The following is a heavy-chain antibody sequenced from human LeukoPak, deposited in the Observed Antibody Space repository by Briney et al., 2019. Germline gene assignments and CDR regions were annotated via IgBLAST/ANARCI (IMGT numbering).Heavy chain of an antibody. V-gene: IGHV4-38-2*02. CDR3: ARYITAGQYYFDY. CDR1: GYSISSCYY. Sequence: SETLSLTCTVSGYSISSCYYWGWIRQPPGKGLEWIGSIFHSGSTYYNPSLKSRVTISIDTSKNQFSLRLSSVTAADTAVYYCARYITAGQYYFDYWGQGTLVTVSS. CDR2: IFHSGST. J-gene: IGHJ4*02. D-gene: IGHD1-14*01.